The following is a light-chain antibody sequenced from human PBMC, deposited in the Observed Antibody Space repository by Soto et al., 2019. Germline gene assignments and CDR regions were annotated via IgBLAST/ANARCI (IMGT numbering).Light chain of an antibody. CDR2: WAS. CDR1: QRVLYSSNNKNY. V-gene: IGKV4-1*01. Sequence: DIVMTQSPDSLAVSLGDRATIDCKSSQRVLYSSNNKNYLAWYQQKPGQPPKLLIYWASTRKSGVPDRFSGSGSETDFTLTISSLQAEDVAVYYCQQYYTTPFTFGPGTKVDIK. CDR3: QQYYTTPFT. J-gene: IGKJ3*01.